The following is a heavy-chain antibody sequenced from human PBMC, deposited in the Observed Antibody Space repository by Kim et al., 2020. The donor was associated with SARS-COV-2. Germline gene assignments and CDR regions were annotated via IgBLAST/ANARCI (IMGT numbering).Heavy chain of an antibody. Sequence: SETLSLTCTVSGGSISSSSYYWGWIRQPPGKGLEWIGSIYYSGSTYYNPSLKSRVTISVDTSKNQFSLKLSSVTAADTAVYYCASLMTTVTQGDWFDPWGQGTLVTVSS. CDR1: GGSISSSSYY. CDR3: ASLMTTVTQGDWFDP. D-gene: IGHD4-17*01. CDR2: IYYSGST. J-gene: IGHJ5*02. V-gene: IGHV4-39*01.